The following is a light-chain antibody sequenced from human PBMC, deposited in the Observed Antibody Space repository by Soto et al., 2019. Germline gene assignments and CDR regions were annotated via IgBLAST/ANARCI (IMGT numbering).Light chain of an antibody. CDR1: QNINNH. J-gene: IGKJ3*01. Sequence: DIQMTQSPASLSASVGDRVTLTCRASQNINNHLNWYQQLPGTAPKALIYLASRLHGGVPSRFSGSGSGTDFTLTITNLQPEDFATYYCQQSYITPRTFGPGTRVHVK. V-gene: IGKV1-39*01. CDR2: LAS. CDR3: QQSYITPRT.